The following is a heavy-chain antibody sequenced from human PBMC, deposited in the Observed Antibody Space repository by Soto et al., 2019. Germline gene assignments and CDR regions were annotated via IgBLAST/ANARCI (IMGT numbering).Heavy chain of an antibody. V-gene: IGHV4-34*01. Sequence: PSETLSLTCAVYGGSFSGYYWSWIRHPPAKXLEWNGESNHSGSTNYNLSLKSRVPILVNTSKNQFSLKLSSLPAADPGVYYCARGRDYDCGCQNRPVYSVLGPGATVTVSS. CDR2: SNHSGST. CDR1: GGSFSGYY. J-gene: IGHJ6*02. D-gene: IGHD4-17*01. CDR3: ARGRDYDCGCQNRPVYSV.